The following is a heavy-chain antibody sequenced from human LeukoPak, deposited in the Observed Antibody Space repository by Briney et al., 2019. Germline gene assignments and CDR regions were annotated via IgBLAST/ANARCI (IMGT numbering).Heavy chain of an antibody. J-gene: IGHJ3*01. CDR1: GFTFSSYG. CDR3: AKDSDIAVAGTDDAFDL. CDR2: ISYDGSRQ. V-gene: IGHV3-30*18. Sequence: PGRSLRLSCAASGFTFSSYGMHWVRQAPGQGLQWGAIISYDGSRQYYADSVKGRFIISRDNSKNTLYLQVNSLRAEDTAVYYCAKDSDIAVAGTDDAFDLWGQGTMVTVSS. D-gene: IGHD6-19*01.